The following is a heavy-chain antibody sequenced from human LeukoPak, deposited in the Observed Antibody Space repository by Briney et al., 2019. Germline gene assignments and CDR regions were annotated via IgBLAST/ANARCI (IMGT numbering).Heavy chain of an antibody. CDR1: GFTFSSYA. D-gene: IGHD6-13*01. J-gene: IGHJ6*03. CDR3: AKDPGSSYYYYYYMDV. Sequence: PGGSLRLSCAASGFTFSSYAMHWVRQAPGKGLEWVAFIRYDGSNKYYADSVKGRFTISRDNSKNTLYLQMNSLRAEDTAVYYCAKDPGSSYYYYYYMDVWGKGTTVTVSS. CDR2: IRYDGSNK. V-gene: IGHV3-30*02.